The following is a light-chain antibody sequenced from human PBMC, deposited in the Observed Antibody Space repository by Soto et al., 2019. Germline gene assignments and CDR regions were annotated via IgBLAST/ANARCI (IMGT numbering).Light chain of an antibody. Sequence: QSVLTQPPSVSGAPGQRVTISCTGSSSNIGAGYDVHWYQQLPGTAPKLLIYGNSNRPSGVPDRFSGSKSGTSAPLAITGLQAADEADYYCQSYDSSLSGWVFGGGTKVTVL. CDR2: GNS. CDR1: SSNIGAGYD. V-gene: IGLV1-40*01. CDR3: QSYDSSLSGWV. J-gene: IGLJ3*02.